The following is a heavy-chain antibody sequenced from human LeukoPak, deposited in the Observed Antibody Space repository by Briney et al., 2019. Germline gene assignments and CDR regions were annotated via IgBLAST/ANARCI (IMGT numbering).Heavy chain of an antibody. CDR1: GFTFRMYG. CDR3: TNDKTFHMDV. CDR2: INSDGSNT. D-gene: IGHD1-1*01. Sequence: PGGSLRLSCVAPGFTFRMYGMHWVRQVPGKGLVWVSRINSDGSNTTYADSVKGRFTVSRGNAKNTLYLQMNSLRVEDTAVYYCTNDKTFHMDVWGLGTTVTVSS. V-gene: IGHV3-74*03. J-gene: IGHJ6*02.